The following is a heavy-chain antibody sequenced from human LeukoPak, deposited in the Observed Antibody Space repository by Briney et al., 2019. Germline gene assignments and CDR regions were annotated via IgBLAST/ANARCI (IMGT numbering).Heavy chain of an antibody. Sequence: SETLSLICTASGAPISRFYWNWVRQPPGKGLEWIGNIYNGVPTSFNPSLKSRVTLSVDTSKTQFSLQLASVTAADTAVYYCVQTTGWPGFDYWGQGILVTVSS. V-gene: IGHV4-4*09. CDR3: VQTTGWPGFDY. CDR1: GAPISRFY. CDR2: IYNGVPT. D-gene: IGHD6-19*01. J-gene: IGHJ4*02.